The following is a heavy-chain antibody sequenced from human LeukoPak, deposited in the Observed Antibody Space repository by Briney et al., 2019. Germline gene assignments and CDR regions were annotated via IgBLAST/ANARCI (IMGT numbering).Heavy chain of an antibody. Sequence: GASVSVSCKASGYTFTGYYMHWVRQAPGQGREWMGWINPNSGGTNYAQKCQGRVTMTRDTSISTAYMELSRLRSDDTAVYYCARSTRGYYYYGMDVWGQGTTVTVSS. CDR3: ARSTRGYYYYGMDV. V-gene: IGHV1-2*02. CDR2: INPNSGGT. D-gene: IGHD3-10*01. CDR1: GYTFTGYY. J-gene: IGHJ6*02.